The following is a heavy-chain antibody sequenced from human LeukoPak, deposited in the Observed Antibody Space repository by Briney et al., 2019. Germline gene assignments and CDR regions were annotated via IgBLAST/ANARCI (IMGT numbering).Heavy chain of an antibody. V-gene: IGHV1-3*01. CDR3: ARDSGSGNNDY. J-gene: IGHJ4*02. Sequence: ASVKVSCKASGYTFTSYAIHWVRQAPGQRLEWMGWISAGNGNTKYSQNFQGRVPFISNTSATTAFMELSSLRPEDAAVYYCARDSGSGNNDYWGQGTLVTVSS. D-gene: IGHD1-26*01. CDR2: ISAGNGNT. CDR1: GYTFTSYA.